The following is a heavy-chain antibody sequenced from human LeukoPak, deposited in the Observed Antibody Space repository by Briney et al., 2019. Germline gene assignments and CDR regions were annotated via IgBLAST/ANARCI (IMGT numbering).Heavy chain of an antibody. V-gene: IGHV3-30*02. CDR3: AKDQDYYGSGSYAFDY. J-gene: IGHJ4*02. D-gene: IGHD3-10*01. Sequence: GGSLRLSCAASGFTFSSYGMHWVRQAPGKGLEWVAFIRYDGSNKDYADSVKGRFTISRDNSKNTLYLQMNSLRAEDTAVYYCAKDQDYYGSGSYAFDYWGQGTLVTVSS. CDR1: GFTFSSYG. CDR2: IRYDGSNK.